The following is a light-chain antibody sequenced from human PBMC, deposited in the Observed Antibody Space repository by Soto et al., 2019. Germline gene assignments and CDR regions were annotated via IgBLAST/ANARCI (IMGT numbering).Light chain of an antibody. J-gene: IGKJ5*01. CDR3: QQYNNWPIA. V-gene: IGKV3-15*01. Sequence: EVVLTQSPATLSVSPGERATLSCRASQSVNNNLAWYQEKRGQAPRLLIYGASTRATGFPARFSGSGSGTEFTLTIASLQSEDFAVYYCQQYNNWPIAFGQGTRLEI. CDR2: GAS. CDR1: QSVNNN.